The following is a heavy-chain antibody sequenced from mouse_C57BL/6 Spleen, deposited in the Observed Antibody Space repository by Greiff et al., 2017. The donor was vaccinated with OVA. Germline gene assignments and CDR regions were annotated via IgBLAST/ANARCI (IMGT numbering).Heavy chain of an antibody. D-gene: IGHD2-3*01. CDR3: TREVAYDGYWYFDY. CDR1: GFTFSSYA. J-gene: IGHJ2*01. Sequence: DVMLVESGEGLVKPGGSLKLSCAASGFTFSSYAMSWVRQTPEKRLEWVAYISSGGDYIYYADTVKGRFTISRDNARNTLYLQMSSLKSEDTAMYYCTREVAYDGYWYFDYWGQGTTLTVSS. V-gene: IGHV5-9-1*02. CDR2: ISSGGDYI.